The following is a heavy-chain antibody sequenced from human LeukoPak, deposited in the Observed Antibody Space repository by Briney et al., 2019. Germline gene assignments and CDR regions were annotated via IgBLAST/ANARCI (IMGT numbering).Heavy chain of an antibody. V-gene: IGHV1-8*01. CDR3: ARGRGWRYCSGGSCFGKDY. D-gene: IGHD2-15*01. Sequence: ASVKVSCKASGYTFTSYDINWVRQATGQGLERMGWMNPNSGNTGYAQKFQGRVTMTRNTSISTAYMELSSLRSEDTAVYYCARGRGWRYCSGGSCFGKDYWGQGTLVTVSS. CDR1: GYTFTSYD. J-gene: IGHJ4*02. CDR2: MNPNSGNT.